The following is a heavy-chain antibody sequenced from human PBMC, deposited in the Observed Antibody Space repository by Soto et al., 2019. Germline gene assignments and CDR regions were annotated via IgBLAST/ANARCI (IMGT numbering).Heavy chain of an antibody. D-gene: IGHD2-15*01. CDR3: ARGLECRGYCLDKPTWFAP. V-gene: IGHV1-69*06. CDR2: IIPIFGTP. J-gene: IGHJ5*02. CDR1: GGTFSTYT. Sequence: ASVKVSCKASGGTFSTYTFSWVRQAPGQGLEWVGRIIPIFGTPYYSQKFQGRVTITADKSTSTVYMELSSLRSDDTAVYFCARGLECRGYCLDKPTWFAPWGQGTLVTVSS.